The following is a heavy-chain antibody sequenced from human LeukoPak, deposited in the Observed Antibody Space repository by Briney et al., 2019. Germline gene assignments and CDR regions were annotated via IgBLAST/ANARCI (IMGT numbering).Heavy chain of an antibody. Sequence: KPSETLSLTCAVYGGSFSGYYWSWIRQPPGKGLEWIGEINHSGSTNYNPSLKSRVTISVDTSKNQFSLKLSSVTAADTAVYYCARDAPTGYYGMDVWGQGTTVTVSS. CDR1: GGSFSGYY. CDR3: ARDAPTGYYGMDV. CDR2: INHSGST. J-gene: IGHJ6*02. V-gene: IGHV4-34*01.